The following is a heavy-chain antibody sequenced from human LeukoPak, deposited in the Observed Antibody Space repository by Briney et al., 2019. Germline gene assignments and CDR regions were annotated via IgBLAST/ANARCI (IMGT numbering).Heavy chain of an antibody. CDR2: ISSSSSTI. D-gene: IGHD2-2*01. CDR3: ARDLVVVVPAAILRKKNWFDP. J-gene: IGHJ5*02. V-gene: IGHV3-48*04. Sequence: GGSLRLSCAASGFTFSSYSMNWVRQAPGKGLEWVSYISSSSSTIYYADSVKGRFTISRDNAENSLYLQMNSLRAEDTAVYYCARDLVVVVPAAILRKKNWFDPWGQGTLVTVSS. CDR1: GFTFSSYS.